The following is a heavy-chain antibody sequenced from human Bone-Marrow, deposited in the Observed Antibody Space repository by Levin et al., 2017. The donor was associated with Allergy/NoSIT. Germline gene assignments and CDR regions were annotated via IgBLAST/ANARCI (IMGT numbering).Heavy chain of an antibody. Sequence: GGSLRLSCAASGFTFSSYAMHWVRQAPGKGLEWVAVISYDGSNKYYADSVKGRFTISRDNSKNTLYLQMNSLRAEDTAVYYCARAKRIWSGYYNPTYYFDYWGQGTLVTVSS. V-gene: IGHV3-30-3*01. D-gene: IGHD3-3*01. CDR1: GFTFSSYA. J-gene: IGHJ4*02. CDR3: ARAKRIWSGYYNPTYYFDY. CDR2: ISYDGSNK.